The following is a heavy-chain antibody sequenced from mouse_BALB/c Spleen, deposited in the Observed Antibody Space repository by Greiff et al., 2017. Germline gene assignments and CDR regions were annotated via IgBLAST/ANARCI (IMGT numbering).Heavy chain of an antibody. V-gene: IGHV1S135*01. CDR2: IDPFNGGT. J-gene: IGHJ4*01. CDR1: GYSFTSYY. D-gene: IGHD2-1*01. Sequence: VQLKQSGPELMKPGASVKISCKASGYSFTSYYMHWVKQSHGKSLEWIGYIDPFNGGTSYNQKFKGKATLTVDKSSSTAYMHLSSLTSEDSAVYYCARRGGNSYYYAMDYWGQGTSVTVSS. CDR3: ARRGGNSYYYAMDY.